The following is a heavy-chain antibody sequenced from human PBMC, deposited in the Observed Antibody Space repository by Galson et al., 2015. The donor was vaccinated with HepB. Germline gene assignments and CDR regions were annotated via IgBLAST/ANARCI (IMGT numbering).Heavy chain of an antibody. CDR2: IGYDGSLK. CDR1: GFSFSTYD. Sequence: SLRLSCAASGFSFSTYDMHWLRQAPGKGLEWVAVIGYDGSLKNHADSVKGRFSISRDNSKNTLNLQMNSLRTEDTAIYYCARGRIYYDSSGYFLHWGQGGLVTVSS. CDR3: ARGRIYYDSSGYFLH. D-gene: IGHD3-22*01. J-gene: IGHJ1*01. V-gene: IGHV3-30*03.